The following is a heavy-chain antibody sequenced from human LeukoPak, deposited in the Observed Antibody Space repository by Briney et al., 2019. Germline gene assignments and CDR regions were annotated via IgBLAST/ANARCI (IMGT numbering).Heavy chain of an antibody. CDR3: ARVNTIFGVDIVSLGAEFEF. J-gene: IGHJ4*02. Sequence: GGSLRISCGASGFTFSTYAMHWVRQAPGKGLECVSVISYDGTTKDYADSVKGRFTISRDNSNDTLYLQMNSLRPEDTALYYCARVNTIFGVDIVSLGAEFEFWGQGTLVTVSS. CDR2: ISYDGTTK. CDR1: GFTFSTYA. V-gene: IGHV3-30*03. D-gene: IGHD3-3*02.